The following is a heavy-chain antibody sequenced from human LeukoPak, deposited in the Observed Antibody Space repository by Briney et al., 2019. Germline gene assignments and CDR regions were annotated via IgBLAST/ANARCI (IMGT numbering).Heavy chain of an antibody. D-gene: IGHD3-22*01. V-gene: IGHV4-59*01. CDR1: GGSISSYY. CDR2: IYYSGST. CDR3: ARAPWGYYDSSGYFDL. Sequence: SETLSLTCTVSGGSISSYYWSWIRQPPGKGLEWIGYIYYSGSTNYNPSLKSRVTISVDTSRNQFSLKLSSVTAADTAVYYCARAPWGYYDSSGYFDLWGRGTLVTVSS. J-gene: IGHJ2*01.